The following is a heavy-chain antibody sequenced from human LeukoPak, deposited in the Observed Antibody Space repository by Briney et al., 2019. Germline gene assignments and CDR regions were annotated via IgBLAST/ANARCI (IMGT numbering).Heavy chain of an antibody. CDR2: IYHSGNT. D-gene: IGHD1-26*01. CDR3: ARRSYFDL. V-gene: IGHV4-38-2*01. CDR1: GYSISSGYY. J-gene: IGHJ2*01. Sequence: PSETLSLTCAVSGYSISSGYYWGWIRQPPGKGLEWIGSIYHSGNTYHNPSLKSRVTILVDTSKNQFSLKLSSVTAADTAVYYCARRSYFDLWGRGTLVTVSS.